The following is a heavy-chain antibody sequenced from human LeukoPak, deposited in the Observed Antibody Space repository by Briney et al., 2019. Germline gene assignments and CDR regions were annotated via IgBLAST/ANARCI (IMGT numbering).Heavy chain of an antibody. Sequence: SETLSLTCSVSGGSISRYYWSWAPEPAGKGLEWMGRIYTSGSTNYNPSLKSRVNMSVDTSKNQFSLKLSSVTAADTAGYYCARSPLKSRKQLVPYYFDYWGQGTLVTVPS. CDR2: IYTSGST. CDR1: GGSISRYY. V-gene: IGHV4-4*07. D-gene: IGHD6-13*01. CDR3: ARSPLKSRKQLVPYYFDY. J-gene: IGHJ4*02.